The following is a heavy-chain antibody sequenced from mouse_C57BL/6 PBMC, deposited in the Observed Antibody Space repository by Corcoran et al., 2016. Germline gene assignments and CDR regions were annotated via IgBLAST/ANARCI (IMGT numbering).Heavy chain of an antibody. D-gene: IGHD2-4*01. CDR2: IYPRSGNT. CDR3: ATSDDYHVSDY. J-gene: IGHJ2*01. V-gene: IGHV1-81*01. Sequence: QVQLQQSGAELVRPGASVKLSCKASGYTFTSYGISWVKQRTGQGLEWIGEIYPRSGNTYYNEKFKGKATLAADKSSSTAYMERRSLTSEDSAGYCCATSDDYHVSDYWGQGTTLTVSS. CDR1: GYTFTSYG.